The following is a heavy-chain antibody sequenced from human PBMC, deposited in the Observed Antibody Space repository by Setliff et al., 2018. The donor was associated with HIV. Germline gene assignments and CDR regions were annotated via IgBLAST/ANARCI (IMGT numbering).Heavy chain of an antibody. J-gene: IGHJ4*02. Sequence: SETLSLTCAVYGGSFSDNYWSWIRQSPGKGLEWIGEINHSGRTKYSPSLRSRVSISVDTSKTQFSLKLSSVTAADTAVYYCARVSSTYIDYWGQGALVTVSS. V-gene: IGHV4-34*01. CDR1: GGSFSDNY. CDR3: ARVSSTYIDY. D-gene: IGHD2-15*01. CDR2: INHSGRT.